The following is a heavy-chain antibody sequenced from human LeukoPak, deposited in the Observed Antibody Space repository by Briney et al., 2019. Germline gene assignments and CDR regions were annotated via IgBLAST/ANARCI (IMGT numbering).Heavy chain of an antibody. CDR1: GFTFSSYA. D-gene: IGHD2-2*01. CDR2: ISGSGGST. Sequence: PGGSLRLSCAASGFTFSSYAMSWVRQAPEKGLEWVSAISGSGGSTYYADSVKGRFTISRDNSKNTLYLQMNSLRAEDTAVYYCAKAGGDIVVVPADYWGQGTLVTVSS. J-gene: IGHJ4*02. V-gene: IGHV3-23*01. CDR3: AKAGGDIVVVPADY.